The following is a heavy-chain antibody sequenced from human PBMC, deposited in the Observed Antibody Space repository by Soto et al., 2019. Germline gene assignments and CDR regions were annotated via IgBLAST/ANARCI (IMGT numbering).Heavy chain of an antibody. Sequence: SETLSLTCTVSGGSISSSSYYWGWIRQPPGKGLEWIGNVYYGGSTYYNPSLKSRVTISVETSKSQFSLKLSSVTAADTAVYYCAGGDYYHSSGYYFTYYTMDVWGKGTTVTVSP. CDR2: VYYGGST. J-gene: IGHJ6*04. D-gene: IGHD3-22*01. CDR3: AGGDYYHSSGYYFTYYTMDV. CDR1: GGSISSSSYY. V-gene: IGHV4-39*01.